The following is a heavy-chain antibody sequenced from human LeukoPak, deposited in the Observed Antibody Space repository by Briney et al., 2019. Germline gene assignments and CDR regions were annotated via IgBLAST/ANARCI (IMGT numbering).Heavy chain of an antibody. CDR1: GGTFSSYA. CDR2: IIPIFGTA. J-gene: IGHJ4*02. V-gene: IGHV1-69*05. Sequence: SVKVSCKASGGTFSSYAISWVRQAPGQGLEWMGGIIPIFGTANYAQKFQGRVTITTDESTSTAYMELSSLRYEDTAVYYCAGSLVGATSFDYWGQGTLVTVSS. D-gene: IGHD1-26*01. CDR3: AGSLVGATSFDY.